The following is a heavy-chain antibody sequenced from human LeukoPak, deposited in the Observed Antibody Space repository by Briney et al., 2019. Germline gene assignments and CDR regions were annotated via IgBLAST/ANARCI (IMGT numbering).Heavy chain of an antibody. Sequence: GGSLRLSCAASGFTFSSYNMCLIRQAPGKGLTWVSYISSSGTTIYYADSVRGRFTISRDNAQNSLYLQMNSLRAEDTAVYYCARDTDLYFDYWGQGTLVTVSP. CDR3: ARDTDLYFDY. CDR1: GFTFSSYN. V-gene: IGHV3-11*01. J-gene: IGHJ4*02. CDR2: ISSSGTTI.